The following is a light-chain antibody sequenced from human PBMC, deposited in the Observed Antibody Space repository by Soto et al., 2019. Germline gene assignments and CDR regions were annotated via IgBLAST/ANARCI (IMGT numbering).Light chain of an antibody. V-gene: IGKV1-9*01. J-gene: IGKJ4*01. CDR3: QQLYTYPLT. CDR1: QGINSY. CDR2: TAS. Sequence: DIQLTQSPSFLSASVGDRVTVTCRASQGINSYLAWYQQKPGKAPKLLIYTASTLQSGVPSRFGGSGSGTEFTLTITSLQPEDFAAYYCQQLYTYPLTFGGGTKVDIK.